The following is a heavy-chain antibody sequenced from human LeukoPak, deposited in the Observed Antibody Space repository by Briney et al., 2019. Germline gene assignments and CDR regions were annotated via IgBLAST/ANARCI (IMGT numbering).Heavy chain of an antibody. D-gene: IGHD3-22*01. Sequence: ASVTVSCKASGYTFTSYDINWVRQAAGQGLEWMGWMNPNSGNTGYAQKFQGRVTITRNTSISTAYMELSSLRSEDMAVYYCARDRHKYNYDGSGYPPYWGQGTLVTVSS. CDR1: GYTFTSYD. J-gene: IGHJ4*02. CDR2: MNPNSGNT. V-gene: IGHV1-8*03. CDR3: ARDRHKYNYDGSGYPPY.